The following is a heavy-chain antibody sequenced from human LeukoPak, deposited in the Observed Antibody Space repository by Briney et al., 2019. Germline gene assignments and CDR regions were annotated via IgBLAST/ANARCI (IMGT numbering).Heavy chain of an antibody. D-gene: IGHD6-19*01. CDR2: ISGSGGST. CDR3: ASLQLSSIDY. CDR1: GFTFSTYS. J-gene: IGHJ4*02. V-gene: IGHV3-23*01. Sequence: GGSLRLSCAASGFTFSTYSMNWVRQAPGKGLEWVSAISGSGGSTYYADSVKGRFTISRDNSKNTLYLQMNSLRAEDTAVYYCASLQLSSIDYWGQGTLVTVSS.